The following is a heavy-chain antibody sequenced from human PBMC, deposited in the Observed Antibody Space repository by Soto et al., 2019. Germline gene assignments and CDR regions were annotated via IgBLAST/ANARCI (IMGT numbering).Heavy chain of an antibody. CDR2: IYYSGST. V-gene: IGHV4-31*03. J-gene: IGHJ4*02. CDR1: GGPISTGGYY. D-gene: IGHD5-18*01. Sequence: PSETLSHTCTVSGGPISTGGYYWSWIRQHPGKGLEWIGYIYYSGSTYYNPSLKSRVTISVDTSKNQFSLKLSSVTAADTAVYYCARSGYSYGPNPLLYWGQG. CDR3: ARSGYSYGPNPLLY.